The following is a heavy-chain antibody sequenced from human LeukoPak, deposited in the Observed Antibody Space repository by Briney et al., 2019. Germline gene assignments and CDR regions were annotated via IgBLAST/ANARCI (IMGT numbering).Heavy chain of an antibody. V-gene: IGHV4-39*01. CDR3: ARQEQLVDY. Sequence: SETLSLTCTVSGGSISSSSYYWGWIRQPPGKGLEWIGSIYYSGSTYYNPSLKSRVTISVDTSKNQFSLKLSSVAAADTAVYYCARQEQLVDYWGQGTLVTVSS. CDR1: GGSISSSSYY. J-gene: IGHJ4*02. D-gene: IGHD6-6*01. CDR2: IYYSGST.